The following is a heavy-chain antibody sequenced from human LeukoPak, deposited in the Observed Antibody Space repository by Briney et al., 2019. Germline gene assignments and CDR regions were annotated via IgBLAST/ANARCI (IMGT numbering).Heavy chain of an antibody. CDR3: ANVLGSGGNCYFDY. D-gene: IGHD2-15*01. J-gene: IGHJ4*02. CDR1: ESSFDSYW. CDR2: IFPGDSDT. Sequence: GESLKISCKASESSFDSYWIVWLRQMPGQGLEWMGIIFPGDSDTRYSPSFQGQVTISADKSISTAYLQWSSLKASDTAIYYCANVLGSGGNCYFDYWGQGTLVTVSS. V-gene: IGHV5-51*01.